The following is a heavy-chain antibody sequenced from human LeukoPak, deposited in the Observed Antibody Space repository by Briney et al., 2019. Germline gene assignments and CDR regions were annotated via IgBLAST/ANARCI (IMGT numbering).Heavy chain of an antibody. Sequence: SGTLSLTCAVSGGSISSSNWWSWVRQPPGKGLEWIGEIYHSGSTNYNPSLKSRVTMSIDKSRNQFSLRMSSVTAADAAVYYCAGVRLGNSGFSEYFEHWGQGTLVTVSS. D-gene: IGHD3-16*01. CDR3: AGVRLGNSGFSEYFEH. CDR1: GGSISSSNW. V-gene: IGHV4-4*02. J-gene: IGHJ1*01. CDR2: IYHSGST.